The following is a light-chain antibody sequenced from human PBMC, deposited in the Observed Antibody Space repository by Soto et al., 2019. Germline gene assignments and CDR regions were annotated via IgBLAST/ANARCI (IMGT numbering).Light chain of an antibody. Sequence: EIVMTQSPATLSVSPGERVTLSCRASQSVSNNLAWYQQKPGQAPRLLIYGATTRATGFPARFSGSGSGTEFTLTISSLQSEDFAVYYCQQYNNWPWTFGQGTKVDIK. CDR3: QQYNNWPWT. J-gene: IGKJ1*01. CDR1: QSVSNN. V-gene: IGKV3-15*01. CDR2: GAT.